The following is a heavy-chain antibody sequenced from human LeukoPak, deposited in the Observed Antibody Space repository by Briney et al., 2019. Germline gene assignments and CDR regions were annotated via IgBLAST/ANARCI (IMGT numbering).Heavy chain of an antibody. Sequence: GGSLRVSCAASGFTFSSYSMNWVRQAPGKGLEWVSSISSSSSYIYYADSVKGRFTISRDNAKNSLYLQMNSLRAEDTAVYYCAREGLGQLEPDGMDVWGQGTTVTVSS. D-gene: IGHD1-1*01. CDR2: ISSSSSYI. CDR3: AREGLGQLEPDGMDV. J-gene: IGHJ6*02. V-gene: IGHV3-21*01. CDR1: GFTFSSYS.